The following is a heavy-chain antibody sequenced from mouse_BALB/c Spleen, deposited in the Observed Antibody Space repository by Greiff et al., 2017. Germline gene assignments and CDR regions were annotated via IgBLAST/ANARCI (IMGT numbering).Heavy chain of an antibody. CDR1: GYSITSGYY. D-gene: IGHD2-3*01. Sequence: EVKLVESGPGLVKPSQSLSLTCSVTGYSITSGYYWNWIRQFPGNKLEWMGYISYDGSNNYNPSLKNRISITRDTSKNQFFLKLNSVTTEDTATYYCARDRDGPFFDYWGQGTTLTVSS. J-gene: IGHJ2*01. V-gene: IGHV3-6*02. CDR3: ARDRDGPFFDY. CDR2: ISYDGSN.